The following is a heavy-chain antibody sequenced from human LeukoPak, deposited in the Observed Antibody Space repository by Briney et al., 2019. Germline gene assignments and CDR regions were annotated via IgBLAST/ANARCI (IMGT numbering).Heavy chain of an antibody. J-gene: IGHJ3*02. CDR3: ARDSDDAFDI. CDR1: GFIFSSYG. Sequence: GGSLRLSCAASGFIFSSYGMHWVRQAPGKGLEWVAVIWYDGSNKYYADSVKGRLTISRDDSKNTLYLQMDSLRAEDTAVYYCARDSDDAFDIWGQGTMVTITS. CDR2: IWYDGSNK. V-gene: IGHV3-33*01. D-gene: IGHD1-26*01.